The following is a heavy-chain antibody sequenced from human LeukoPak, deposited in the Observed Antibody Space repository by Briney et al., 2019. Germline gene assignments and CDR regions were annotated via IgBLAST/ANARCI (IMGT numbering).Heavy chain of an antibody. Sequence: GGSLRLSCAASGFTFSSYAMSWVRQAPGKGLEWVSATSGSGGSTYYADSVKGRFTISRDNSKNTLYLQMNSLRAEDTAVYYCAKAPQRIKELYYFDYWGQGTLVTVSS. CDR3: AKAPQRIKELYYFDY. J-gene: IGHJ4*02. CDR1: GFTFSSYA. V-gene: IGHV3-23*01. D-gene: IGHD1-7*01. CDR2: TSGSGGST.